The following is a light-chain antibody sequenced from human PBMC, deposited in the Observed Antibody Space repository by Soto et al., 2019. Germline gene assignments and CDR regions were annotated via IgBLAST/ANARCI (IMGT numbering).Light chain of an antibody. CDR3: QQYSHRWT. V-gene: IGKV3-15*01. Sequence: EIMMTQSPATLSVSPGERATLSCRASQSVSTNLAWYQQKPGQAPRLLIYGTSTRATGIPARFTGSGSGTEFTLTISSLQSEDSAVYYCQQYSHRWTFGQGTRVEIK. CDR1: QSVSTN. CDR2: GTS. J-gene: IGKJ1*01.